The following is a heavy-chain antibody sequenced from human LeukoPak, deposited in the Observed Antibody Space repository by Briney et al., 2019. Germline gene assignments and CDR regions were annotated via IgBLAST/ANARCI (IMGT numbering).Heavy chain of an antibody. CDR1: GFTPSSFE. CDR2: ISSSGSTT. V-gene: IGHV3-48*03. Sequence: GRSLSLSCAVSGFTPSSFETSWVRQAPGKGLEWVSYISSSGSTTYYADSVKGRFTISRDNAKTSLYLQMNGLRTEETAVYCDARVAGDSSGWLAFDYWGQGTLVTVSS. CDR3: ARVAGDSSGWLAFDY. J-gene: IGHJ4*02. D-gene: IGHD6-19*01.